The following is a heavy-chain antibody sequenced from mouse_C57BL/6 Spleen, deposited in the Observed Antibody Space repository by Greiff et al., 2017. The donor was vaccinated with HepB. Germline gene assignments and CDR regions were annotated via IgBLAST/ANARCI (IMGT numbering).Heavy chain of an antibody. CDR2: INPSTGGT. Sequence: EVQLQQSGPELVKPGASVKISCKASGYSFTGYYMNWVKQSPEKSLEWIGEINPSTGGTTYNQKFKAKATLTVDKSSSTAYMQLKSLTSEDSAVYYCARRRLRYYYAMDYWGQGTSVTVSS. CDR1: GYSFTGYY. V-gene: IGHV1-42*01. J-gene: IGHJ4*01. CDR3: ARRRLRYYYAMDY. D-gene: IGHD3-2*02.